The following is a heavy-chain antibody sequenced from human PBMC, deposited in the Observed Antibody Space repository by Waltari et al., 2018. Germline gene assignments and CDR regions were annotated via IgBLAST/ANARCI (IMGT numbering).Heavy chain of an antibody. CDR3: AGGLGTTGTTSRAFDI. Sequence: QVQLQESGPGLVKPSETLSLTCAVSGYSISSGYYWGWIRQPPGKGLEWIGSIYHSGSTYYNPSLKSRVTISVDTSKNQFSLKLSSVTAADTAVYYCAGGLGTTGTTSRAFDIWGQGTMVTVSS. D-gene: IGHD1-1*01. CDR2: IYHSGST. V-gene: IGHV4-38-2*01. J-gene: IGHJ3*02. CDR1: GYSISSGYY.